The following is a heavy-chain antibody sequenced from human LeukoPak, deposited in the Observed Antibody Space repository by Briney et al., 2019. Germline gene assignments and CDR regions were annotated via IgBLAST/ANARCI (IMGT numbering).Heavy chain of an antibody. D-gene: IGHD2-2*02. CDR3: AKDKYQLLYRLLDY. CDR1: GFTFDDYA. V-gene: IGHV3-9*01. J-gene: IGHJ4*02. CDR2: ISWNSGSI. Sequence: GRSLRLSCAASGFTFDDYAMHWVRQAPGKGLEWVSGISWNSGSIGYADSVKGRFTISRDNAKNSLYLQMNSLRAEDTALYYCAKDKYQLLYRLLDYWGQGTLVTVSS.